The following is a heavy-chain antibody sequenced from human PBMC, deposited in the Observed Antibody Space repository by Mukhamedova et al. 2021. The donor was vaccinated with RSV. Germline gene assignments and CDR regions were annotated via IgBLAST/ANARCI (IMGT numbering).Heavy chain of an antibody. J-gene: IGHJ3*02. V-gene: IGHV6-1*01. CDR3: ARAPDCSGGSCYPHAFDI. Sequence: VKSRITINPDTSKNQFSLQLNSVTPEDTAVYYCARAPDCSGGSCYPHAFDIWGQGTMVTVSS. D-gene: IGHD2-15*01.